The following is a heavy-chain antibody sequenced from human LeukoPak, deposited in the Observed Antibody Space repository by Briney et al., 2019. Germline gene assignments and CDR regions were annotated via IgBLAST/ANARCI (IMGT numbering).Heavy chain of an antibody. V-gene: IGHV1-69*04. Sequence: ASVKVSCKASGGTFSSYAISWVRQAPGQGLEWMGRIIPILGIANYAQKFQGRVTITADKSTSTAYMELSSLRSEDTAVYYCAREGLRDAFDIWGQGTMVTVSS. CDR1: GGTFSSYA. J-gene: IGHJ3*02. CDR3: AREGLRDAFDI. CDR2: IIPILGIA.